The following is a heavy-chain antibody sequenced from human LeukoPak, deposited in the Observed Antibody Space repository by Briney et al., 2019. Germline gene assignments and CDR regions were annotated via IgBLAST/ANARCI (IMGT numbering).Heavy chain of an antibody. D-gene: IGHD1-20*01. J-gene: IGHJ4*02. CDR3: ATGHITGGTGFDY. CDR2: IDPEDGET. CDR1: GYTSTDYY. Sequence: ASVKLSCKVSGYTSTDYYVHWVQQAPGKGREWMGLIDPEDGETIYAEEFQGRVSINADTSTDTAYLELSSLRFDDTAVYYCATGHITGGTGFDYWGQGTLVTVSS. V-gene: IGHV1-69-2*01.